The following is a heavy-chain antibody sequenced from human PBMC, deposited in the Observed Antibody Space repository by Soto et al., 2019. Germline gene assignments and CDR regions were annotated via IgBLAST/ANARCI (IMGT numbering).Heavy chain of an antibody. CDR2: INHSGST. Sequence: SETLSLTCAVYGGSFSGYYWSWIRQPPGKGLEWIGEINHSGSTNYNPSLKSRVTISVDTSKNQFSLKLSSVTAADTAVYYCARGGYYDFWSGRKDNWLEPWGQGNLVTVSS. D-gene: IGHD3-3*01. V-gene: IGHV4-34*01. J-gene: IGHJ5*02. CDR3: ARGGYYDFWSGRKDNWLEP. CDR1: GGSFSGYY.